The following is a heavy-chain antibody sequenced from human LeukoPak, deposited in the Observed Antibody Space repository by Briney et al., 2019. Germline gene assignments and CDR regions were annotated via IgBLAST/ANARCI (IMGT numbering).Heavy chain of an antibody. J-gene: IGHJ3*02. D-gene: IGHD3-22*01. CDR2: ISISGTNM. CDR3: ARGGGSAYHYNAFDI. CDR1: GFTFSGYE. V-gene: IGHV3-48*03. Sequence: PGGSLRLSCAASGFTFSGYEMNWVRQAPGKGLEWVSYISISGTNMLYADSVKGRFTISRDNSRTSLYLQMSSPRAEDTAVYCCARGGGSAYHYNAFDIWGLGTMVTVSS.